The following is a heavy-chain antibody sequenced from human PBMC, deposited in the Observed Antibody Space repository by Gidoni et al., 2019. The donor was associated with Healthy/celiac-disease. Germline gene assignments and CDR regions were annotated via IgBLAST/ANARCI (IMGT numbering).Heavy chain of an antibody. Sequence: QVQLVQSGAEVKKPGASVKVSCKASGYTFTSSYMHWVRQAPGQGLEWMGIINPSGGSTSYAQKFQGRVTMTRDTSTSTVYMELSSLRSEDTAVYYCARDRAMVVAVKTNWFDPWGQGTLVTVSS. V-gene: IGHV1-46*01. J-gene: IGHJ5*02. CDR1: GYTFTSSY. D-gene: IGHD2-15*01. CDR3: ARDRAMVVAVKTNWFDP. CDR2: INPSGGST.